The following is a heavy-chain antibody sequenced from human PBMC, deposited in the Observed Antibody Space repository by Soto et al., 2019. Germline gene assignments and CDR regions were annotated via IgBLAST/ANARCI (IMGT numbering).Heavy chain of an antibody. D-gene: IGHD2-15*01. Sequence: QVQLVQSGAEGKKPGASVKVSCKASGYTFTSYYMHWVRQAPGQGLEWMGIINPSGGSTSYAQKFQGRVTMTRDTSTSTVYMELSSLRSEDTAVYYCARDPRAIVVVDSYYYYYGMDVWGQGTTVTVSS. J-gene: IGHJ6*02. CDR2: INPSGGST. CDR3: ARDPRAIVVVDSYYYYYGMDV. V-gene: IGHV1-46*01. CDR1: GYTFTSYY.